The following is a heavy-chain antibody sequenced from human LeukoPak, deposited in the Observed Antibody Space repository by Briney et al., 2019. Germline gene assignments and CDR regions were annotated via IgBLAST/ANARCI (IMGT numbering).Heavy chain of an antibody. V-gene: IGHV3-7*01. D-gene: IGHD3-3*01. Sequence: GGSLRLSCAASGFTFSSYAMSWVRQAPGKGLEWVANIKQDGSEKYYVDSVKGRFTISRDNAKNSLYLQMNSLRAEDTAVYYCASVVYDFWSGYYSPGAFDIWGQGTMVTVSS. CDR2: IKQDGSEK. J-gene: IGHJ3*02. CDR1: GFTFSSYA. CDR3: ASVVYDFWSGYYSPGAFDI.